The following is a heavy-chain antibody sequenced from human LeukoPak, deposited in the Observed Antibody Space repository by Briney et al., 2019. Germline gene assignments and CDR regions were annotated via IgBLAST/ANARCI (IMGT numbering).Heavy chain of an antibody. CDR3: ARKNYGSKRWFDP. V-gene: IGHV1-8*01. J-gene: IGHJ5*02. D-gene: IGHD4/OR15-4a*01. CDR1: RYTFTSYD. CDR2: MNPNSGNT. Sequence: ASVKVSCKASRYTFTSYDINRVRQAPGQGLEWMGWMNPNSGNTGYAQKFQGRVTMTRNTSVSTAYMELSSLRSEDTAVYYCARKNYGSKRWFDPWGQGTLVTVSS.